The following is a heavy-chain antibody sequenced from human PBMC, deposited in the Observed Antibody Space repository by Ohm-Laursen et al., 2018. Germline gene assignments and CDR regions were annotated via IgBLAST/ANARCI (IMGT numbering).Heavy chain of an antibody. CDR1: GFTFSSYG. J-gene: IGHJ1*01. V-gene: IGHV3-30*18. Sequence: SLRLSCTASGFTFSSYGMHWVRQAPGKGLEWVAVISYDGSNKYYADSVKGRFTISRDNSKNTLYLQMNSLRAEGTAVYYCAKAPIAVANEAEYFQHWGQGTLVTVSS. CDR3: AKAPIAVANEAEYFQH. CDR2: ISYDGSNK. D-gene: IGHD6-19*01.